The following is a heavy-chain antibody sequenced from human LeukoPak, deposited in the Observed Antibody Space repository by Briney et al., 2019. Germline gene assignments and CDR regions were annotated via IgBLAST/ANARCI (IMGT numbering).Heavy chain of an antibody. J-gene: IGHJ6*02. CDR2: IYSGGST. CDR3: ARDLRWGDYYYGMDV. Sequence: PGGSLRLSCAASGFTVSSNYMSWVRQAPGKGLEWVSVIYSGGSTYYADSVKGKFTISRDNSKNTLYLQMNSLRAEDTAVYYCARDLRWGDYYYGMDVWGQGTTVTVSS. V-gene: IGHV3-66*01. CDR1: GFTVSSNY. D-gene: IGHD3-16*01.